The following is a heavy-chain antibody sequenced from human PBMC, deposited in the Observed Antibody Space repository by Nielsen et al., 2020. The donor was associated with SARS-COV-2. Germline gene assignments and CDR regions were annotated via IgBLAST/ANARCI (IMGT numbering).Heavy chain of an antibody. CDR2: INPNSGDT. CDR1: GYTFTDYY. D-gene: IGHD3/OR15-3a*01. J-gene: IGHJ6*02. V-gene: IGHV1-2*06. CDR3: ARARATIFGLVMSYGMDV. Sequence: ASVKVSCKASGYTFTDYYLHWVRQAPGQGLEWMGRINPNSGDTNYAQKFQGRVTMTRDTSISTAYMELSRLRSDDTAVYYCARARATIFGLVMSYGMDVWGQGTTVAVSS.